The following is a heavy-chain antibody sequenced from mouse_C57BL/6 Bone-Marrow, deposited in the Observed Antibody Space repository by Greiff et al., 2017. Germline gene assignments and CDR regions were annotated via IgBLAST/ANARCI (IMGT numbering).Heavy chain of an antibody. Sequence: VKLVESGPGLVQPSQSLSITCTVSGFSLTSYGVHWVRQSPGKGLEWLGEIWSGGSTDYNAAFISRLSISKDNSKSQVFFKMNSLQADDTAIYYCARVPHYYGSSLYYAMDYWGQGTSVTVSS. CDR1: GFSLTSYG. J-gene: IGHJ4*01. CDR2: IWSGGST. CDR3: ARVPHYYGSSLYYAMDY. D-gene: IGHD1-1*01. V-gene: IGHV2-2*01.